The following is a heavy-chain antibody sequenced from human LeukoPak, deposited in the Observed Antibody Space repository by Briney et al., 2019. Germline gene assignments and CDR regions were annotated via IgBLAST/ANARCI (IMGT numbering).Heavy chain of an antibody. CDR1: GFTFSSYG. Sequence: GGSPRLSCAASGFTFSSYGMHWVRQAPGKGLEWVAFIRYDGSNKYYADSVKGRFTISRDNSKNTLYLQMNSLRAEDTAVYYCAKDAGNYGDSNHFDYWGQGTLVTVSS. V-gene: IGHV3-30*02. D-gene: IGHD4-17*01. CDR3: AKDAGNYGDSNHFDY. J-gene: IGHJ4*02. CDR2: IRYDGSNK.